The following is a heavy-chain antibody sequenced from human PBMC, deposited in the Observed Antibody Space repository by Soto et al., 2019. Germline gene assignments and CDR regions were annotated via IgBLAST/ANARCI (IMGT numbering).Heavy chain of an antibody. D-gene: IGHD2-15*01. J-gene: IGHJ3*02. V-gene: IGHV1-3*01. CDR3: ARAPIVVVVAARNAFDI. CDR2: INAGNGNT. CDR1: GYTFTSYA. Sequence: ASVKVSCKASGYTFTSYAMHWVRQAPGQRLEWMGWINAGNGNTKYSQKFQGRVTITRDTSASTAYMELSSLRSEDTAVYYCARAPIVVVVAARNAFDIWGQGTMVTVSS.